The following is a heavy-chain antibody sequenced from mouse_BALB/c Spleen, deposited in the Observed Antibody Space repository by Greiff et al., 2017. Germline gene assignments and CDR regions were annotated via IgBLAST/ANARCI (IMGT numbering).Heavy chain of an antibody. D-gene: IGHD2-14*01. CDR2: ISSGSSTI. V-gene: IGHV5-17*02. Sequence: EVKLVESGGGLVQPGGSRKLSCAASGFTFSSFGMHWVRQAPEKGLEWVAYISSGSSTIYYADTVKGRFTISRDNPKNTLFLQMTSLRSEDTAMYYCAYYRYDGFAYWGQGTLVTVSA. J-gene: IGHJ3*01. CDR3: AYYRYDGFAY. CDR1: GFTFSSFG.